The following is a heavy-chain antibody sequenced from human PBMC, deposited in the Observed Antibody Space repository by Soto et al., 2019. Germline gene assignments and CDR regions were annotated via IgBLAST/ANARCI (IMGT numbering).Heavy chain of an antibody. J-gene: IGHJ5*02. V-gene: IGHV4-31*03. Sequence: SETLSLTCTVSGGSISSGGYYWSWIPQHSGKGLEWIGYIYYSGSTYYNPSLKSRVTISVDTSKNQFSLKLSSVTAADTAVYYCARALPTVTLFDHWGQGTLVTVSS. CDR3: ARALPTVTLFDH. CDR2: IYYSGST. CDR1: GGSISSGGYY. D-gene: IGHD4-17*01.